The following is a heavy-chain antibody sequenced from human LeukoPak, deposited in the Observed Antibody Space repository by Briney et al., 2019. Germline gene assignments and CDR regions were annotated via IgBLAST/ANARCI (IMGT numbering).Heavy chain of an antibody. J-gene: IGHJ4*02. CDR1: GGSISSYY. Sequence: PSETLSLTCTVSGGSISSYYWSWIRQPPGKGLEWIGYIYYSGSTNYNPSLKSRVTMSVDTSRNQFSLKLSSVTAADTAVYYCARQRTGDGYNLEWGQGTLVTVSS. V-gene: IGHV4-59*08. CDR3: ARQRTGDGYNLE. D-gene: IGHD5-24*01. CDR2: IYYSGST.